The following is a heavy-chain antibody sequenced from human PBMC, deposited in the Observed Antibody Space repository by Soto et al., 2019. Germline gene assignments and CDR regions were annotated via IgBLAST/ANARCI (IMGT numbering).Heavy chain of an antibody. Sequence: QVQLVESGGGVVQPGRSLRLSCAASGFTFSSYAMHWVRQAPGKGLEWVAVISYDGSNKYYADSVKGRFTISRDKSKNTLYLQMNSLRAEDTAVYYCXRDRXRXNXXDFPYYYYGMAVWGQGTTVTVSS. D-gene: IGHD1-1*01. V-gene: IGHV3-30-3*01. J-gene: IGHJ6*02. CDR3: XRDRXRXNXXDFPYYYYGMAV. CDR2: ISYDGSNK. CDR1: GFTFSSYA.